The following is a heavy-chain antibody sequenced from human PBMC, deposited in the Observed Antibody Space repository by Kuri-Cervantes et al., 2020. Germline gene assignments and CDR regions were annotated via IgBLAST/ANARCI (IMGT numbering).Heavy chain of an antibody. V-gene: IGHV1-46*01. CDR1: GYTFTSYY. J-gene: IGHJ6*03. CDR3: ARDPVPREYGAYIPYYYYMDV. CDR2: INPSGGST. D-gene: IGHD4-17*01. Sequence: ASVKVSCKASGYTFTSYYMHWVRQAPGQGLEWMGIINPSGGSTSYAQKFQGRVAMTRDTSTSTVYMELSSLRSEDAAVYYCARDPVPREYGAYIPYYYYMDVRGKGTTVTVSS.